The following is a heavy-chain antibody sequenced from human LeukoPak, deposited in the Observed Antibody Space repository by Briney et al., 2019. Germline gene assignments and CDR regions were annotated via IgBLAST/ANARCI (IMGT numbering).Heavy chain of an antibody. CDR3: ARLPAAIPTYYGMDV. D-gene: IGHD2-2*01. CDR1: GFTFSSYS. Sequence: GGSLRLSCEASGFTFSSYSMNWVRQAPGKGLEWVSSISSSSSYIYYADSLKGRFTISRDNAKNSLYLQMNSLRAEDTAVYYCARLPAAIPTYYGMDVWGQGTTVTVSS. V-gene: IGHV3-21*01. CDR2: ISSSSSYI. J-gene: IGHJ6*02.